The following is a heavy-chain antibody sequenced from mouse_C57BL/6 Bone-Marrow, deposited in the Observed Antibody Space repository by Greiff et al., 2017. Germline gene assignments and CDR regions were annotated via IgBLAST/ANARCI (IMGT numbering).Heavy chain of an antibody. Sequence: QVQLKQSGAELVRPGTSVKVSCKASGYAFTNYLIEWVKQRPGQGLEWIGVINPGSGGTNYNEKFKGKATLTADKSSSTAYMQLSSLTSDDSAVYFCARTPYSNYVFDYWGQGTTLTVSS. D-gene: IGHD2-5*01. CDR1: GYAFTNYL. CDR3: ARTPYSNYVFDY. CDR2: INPGSGGT. V-gene: IGHV1-54*01. J-gene: IGHJ2*01.